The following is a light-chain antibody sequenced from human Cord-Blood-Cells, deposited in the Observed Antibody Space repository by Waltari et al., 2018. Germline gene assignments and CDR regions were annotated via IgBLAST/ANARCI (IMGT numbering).Light chain of an antibody. CDR2: AAS. CDR1: QGLSKY. Sequence: DIQMTQSPSSLSASVGDRVTITCRASQGLSKYLAWYQQKPGKVPKLLIYAASTLQSGVPSRFSGSGSGTDFTLTISSLQPEDVATYYCQKYNSAPLFTFGPGTKVDIK. CDR3: QKYNSAPLFT. J-gene: IGKJ3*01. V-gene: IGKV1-27*01.